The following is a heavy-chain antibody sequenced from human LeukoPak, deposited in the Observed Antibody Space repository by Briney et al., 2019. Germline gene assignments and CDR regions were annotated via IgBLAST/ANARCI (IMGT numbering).Heavy chain of an antibody. Sequence: SETLSLTCTVYGGSSSGYYSTWIRQPPGKGLEWIGEIDHSGSTNYNQSLKSRVTISLDTSNNQFSLRLSSVTAADTAIYYCASGITVTSYDYWGQGTLVTVSS. V-gene: IGHV4-34*01. CDR2: IDHSGST. J-gene: IGHJ4*02. CDR1: GGSSSGYY. D-gene: IGHD4-17*01. CDR3: ASGITVTSYDY.